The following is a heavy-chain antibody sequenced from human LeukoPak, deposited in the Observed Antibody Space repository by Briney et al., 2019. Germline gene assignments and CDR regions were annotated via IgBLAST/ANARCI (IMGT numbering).Heavy chain of an antibody. CDR2: IRGSDYST. J-gene: IGHJ4*02. CDR1: GSTFSSYA. D-gene: IGHD3-22*01. Sequence: GGSLRLSCAASGSTFSSYAMNWVRQAPGKGLEWVSAIRGSDYSTYYADSVKGRFTISRDNSKNTLYLQMNSLRAEDTAVYYCARSHYDSSGYYYYFDYWGQGTLVTVSS. V-gene: IGHV3-23*01. CDR3: ARSHYDSSGYYYYFDY.